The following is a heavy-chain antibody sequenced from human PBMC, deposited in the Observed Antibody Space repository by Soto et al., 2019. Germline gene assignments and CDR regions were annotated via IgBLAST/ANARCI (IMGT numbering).Heavy chain of an antibody. J-gene: IGHJ4*01. CDR3: ARESGKSQFQINYFDY. D-gene: IGHD3-10*01. Sequence: QVQLVQSGAEVKKPGSSVKVSCKASGGTFSSYTISWVRQAPGQGLEWMGRIIPILGIANYAQKFQGRVTITADKSTSTAYMELSSLRSEDTAVYYCARESGKSQFQINYFDYWGHGHLVTVSS. CDR2: IIPILGIA. V-gene: IGHV1-69*08. CDR1: GGTFSSYT.